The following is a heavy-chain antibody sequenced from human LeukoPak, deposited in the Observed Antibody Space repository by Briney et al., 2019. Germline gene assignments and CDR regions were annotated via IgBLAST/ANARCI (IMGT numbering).Heavy chain of an antibody. J-gene: IGHJ4*02. CDR3: ARNYDFWSGYYSPRSYFDY. Sequence: GSSVKVSCKPSGYTFTRYYMHWVRQAPGQGREWMGWINPNSGGTNYAQKFQGRVTMTRDTSISTAYMELSRLRSDDTAVYYCARNYDFWSGYYSPRSYFDYWGQGTLVTVSS. V-gene: IGHV1-2*02. CDR1: GYTFTRYY. CDR2: INPNSGGT. D-gene: IGHD3-3*01.